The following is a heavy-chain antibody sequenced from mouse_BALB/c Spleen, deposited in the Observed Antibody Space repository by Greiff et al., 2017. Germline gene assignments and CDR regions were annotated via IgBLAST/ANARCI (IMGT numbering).Heavy chain of an antibody. CDR3: ARHGWYFDV. Sequence: QVQLQQSGAELARPGASVKLSCKASGYTFTSYWMQWVKQRPGQGLEWIGAIYPGDGDTRYTQKFKGKATLTADKSSSTAYMQLSSLASEDSAVYYCARHGWYFDVWGAGTTVTVSS. V-gene: IGHV1-87*01. CDR1: GYTFTSYW. CDR2: IYPGDGDT. J-gene: IGHJ1*01.